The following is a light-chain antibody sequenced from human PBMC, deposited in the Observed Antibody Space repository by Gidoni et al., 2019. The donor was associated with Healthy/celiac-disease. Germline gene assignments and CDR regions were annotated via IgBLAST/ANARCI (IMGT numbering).Light chain of an antibody. J-gene: IGKJ3*01. V-gene: IGKV1-33*01. CDR1: QDISNY. Sequence: DIQMTQSPSSLSASVGDRVTITCQASQDISNYFNWYQQKPGKAPKLLIYDASNLETGVPSRFSGSGSGTDFTFTISSLQPEDIATYYCQQYDNLPRVTFGPGTKVDIK. CDR3: QQYDNLPRVT. CDR2: DAS.